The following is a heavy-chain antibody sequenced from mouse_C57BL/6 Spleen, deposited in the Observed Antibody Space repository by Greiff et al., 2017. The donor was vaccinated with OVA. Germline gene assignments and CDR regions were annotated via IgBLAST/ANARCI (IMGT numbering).Heavy chain of an antibody. CDR3: ARDYWLAY. Sequence: VQLQQSGAELVKPGASVKLSCTASGFNIKDYYMHWVKQRTEQGLEWIGRIDPEDGETKYAPKFPGKATITADTSSNTAYLQLSSLTSEDTAVYYCARDYWLAYWGQGTLVTVSA. J-gene: IGHJ3*01. CDR2: IDPEDGET. CDR1: GFNIKDYY. D-gene: IGHD2-13*01. V-gene: IGHV14-2*01.